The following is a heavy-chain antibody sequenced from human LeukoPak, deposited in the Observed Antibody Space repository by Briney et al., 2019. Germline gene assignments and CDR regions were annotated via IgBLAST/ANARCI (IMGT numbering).Heavy chain of an antibody. CDR2: ISYDGSNK. Sequence: GGSLRLSCAASGFTFSSYAMHWVRQAPGTGLEWVAVISYDGSNKYYADSVKGRFTISRDNSKNTLYLQMSSLRAEDTAVYYCARDPSYQLLSYWFDPWGQGTLVTVSS. V-gene: IGHV3-30*04. D-gene: IGHD2-2*01. CDR3: ARDPSYQLLSYWFDP. J-gene: IGHJ5*02. CDR1: GFTFSSYA.